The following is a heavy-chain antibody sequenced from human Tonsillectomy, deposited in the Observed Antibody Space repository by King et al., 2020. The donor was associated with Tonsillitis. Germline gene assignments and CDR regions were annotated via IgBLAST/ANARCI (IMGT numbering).Heavy chain of an antibody. Sequence: QLVQSGAEVKKPGASVKVSCKASGYTFTSYDINWVRQATGQGLEWMGWMNPNSGYTGSAQKFQGRVTMTRNTSISTAYMELSSLRSEDTAVYYCARGSFGYCSGGTCHGGYGMDVWGQGTTVTVSS. V-gene: IGHV1-8*01. CDR3: ARGSFGYCSGGTCHGGYGMDV. CDR2: MNPNSGYT. J-gene: IGHJ6*02. CDR1: GYTFTSYD. D-gene: IGHD2-15*01.